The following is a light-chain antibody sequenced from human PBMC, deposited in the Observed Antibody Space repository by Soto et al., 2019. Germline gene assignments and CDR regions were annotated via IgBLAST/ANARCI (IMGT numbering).Light chain of an antibody. Sequence: EVVLTQSPAILSLSPGERATLSCRASQSISSSLAWYQHKPGRAPRLLIYDASNRATGIPARFSGSGSGTDFTLTISSLEPEDFAVYYCQHRNNWPTFGGGTKVEIK. CDR2: DAS. J-gene: IGKJ4*01. CDR1: QSISSS. CDR3: QHRNNWPT. V-gene: IGKV3-11*01.